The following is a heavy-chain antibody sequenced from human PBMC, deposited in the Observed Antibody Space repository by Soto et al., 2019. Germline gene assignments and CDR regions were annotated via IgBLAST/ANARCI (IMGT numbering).Heavy chain of an antibody. J-gene: IGHJ4*01. Sequence: QVQLVQSGAEVKKPGASVKVSCKASGYTFTSYGISWVRQAPGQGLEWIGWISAYSGNTNYAQKLQGRVTMTTDTPTSTAYIELRSLRSDDTAVYYCARNIVGAVRVDDYWGHGTLVTFSS. CDR3: ARNIVGAVRVDDY. CDR1: GYTFTSYG. V-gene: IGHV1-18*01. D-gene: IGHD1-26*01. CDR2: ISAYSGNT.